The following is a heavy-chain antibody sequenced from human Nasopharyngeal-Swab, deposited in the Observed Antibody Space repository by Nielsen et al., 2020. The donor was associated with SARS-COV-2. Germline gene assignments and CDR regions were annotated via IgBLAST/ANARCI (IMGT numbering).Heavy chain of an antibody. J-gene: IGHJ3*02. D-gene: IGHD2-15*01. V-gene: IGHV3-74*01. CDR1: GFNSSSYW. CDR2: ISGDGSAT. CDR3: EGIWYSNDAFDI. Sequence: GGSLRLSCVPPGFNSSSYWLNWVRQVPGKGLVWVPRISGDGSATSYADSVQGRFTISRDNARNTVFLQMNSLREEDTAVYYCEGIWYSNDAFDIWGQGTMVTVSS.